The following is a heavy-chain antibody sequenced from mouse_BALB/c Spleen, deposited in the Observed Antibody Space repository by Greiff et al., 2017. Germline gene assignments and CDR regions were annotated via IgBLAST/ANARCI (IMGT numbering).Heavy chain of an antibody. V-gene: IGHV2-9*02. Sequence: QVQLKQSGPGLVAPSQSLSITCTVSGFSLTSYGVHWVRQPPGKGLEWLGVIWAGGSTNYNSALMSRLSISKDNSKSQVFLKMNSLQTDDTAMYYCARDRMGYYDAMDYWGQGTSVTVSS. CDR1: GFSLTSYG. CDR3: ARDRMGYYDAMDY. CDR2: IWAGGST. D-gene: IGHD2-2*01. J-gene: IGHJ4*01.